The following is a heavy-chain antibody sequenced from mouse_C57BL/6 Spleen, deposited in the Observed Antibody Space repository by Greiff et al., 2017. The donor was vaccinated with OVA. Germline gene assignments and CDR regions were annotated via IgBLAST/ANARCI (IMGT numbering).Heavy chain of an antibody. V-gene: IGHV5-9*01. CDR1: GFTFSSYT. D-gene: IGHD1-1*01. Sequence: EVQLVESGGGLVKPGGSLKLSCAASGFTFSSYTMSWVRQTPEKRLEWVATISGGGGNTYYPDSVKGRFTISRDNAKNTLCLQMSSLRSEDTALYYCARQGSSYYFDYWGKGTTLTVSS. J-gene: IGHJ2*01. CDR2: ISGGGGNT. CDR3: ARQGSSYYFDY.